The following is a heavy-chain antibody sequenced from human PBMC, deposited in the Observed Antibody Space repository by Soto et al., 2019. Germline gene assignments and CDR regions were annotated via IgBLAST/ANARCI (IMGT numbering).Heavy chain of an antibody. V-gene: IGHV3-30-3*01. Sequence: GGALRLSRSAPGFTLRSYAMHWVRPAPGQGLEWVAVISYDGSNKYYADSVKGRFTISRDNSKNTLYLQMNSLRAEDTAVYYCAKDALGYCISTSCLGPDYWGQGTLVTVSS. CDR3: AKDALGYCISTSCLGPDY. CDR2: ISYDGSNK. CDR1: GFTLRSYA. J-gene: IGHJ4*02. D-gene: IGHD2-2*01.